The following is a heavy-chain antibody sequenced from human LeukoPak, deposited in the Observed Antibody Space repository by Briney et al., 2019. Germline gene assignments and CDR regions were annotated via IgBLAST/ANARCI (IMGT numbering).Heavy chain of an antibody. CDR2: INPNTGGT. J-gene: IGHJ4*02. V-gene: IGHV1-2*02. CDR3: ARGRRYSSPIDY. CDR1: GYTFTYYY. Sequence: ASVKVSCKASGYTFTYYYMHWVRQAPGQGLEWMAWINPNTGGTNYAQNFQGRVTLTRDTSINTAYMELSRLRSDDTAVYYCARGRRYSSPIDYWGQGTLVTVSS. D-gene: IGHD6-13*01.